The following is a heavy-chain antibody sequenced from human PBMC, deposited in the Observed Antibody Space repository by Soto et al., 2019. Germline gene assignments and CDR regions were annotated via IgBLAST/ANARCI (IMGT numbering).Heavy chain of an antibody. V-gene: IGHV4-39*01. Sequence: SETLSLTCTISGGSTSSSSYYWGWIRQPPGKGLEWIGSIYYSGSTYYSPSLKSRVTISVDTSKNQFSLRLTSVTAADTAVYYCGRPCYYDTTDYFRPADCFDISGQGTMVTV. J-gene: IGHJ3*02. D-gene: IGHD3-22*01. CDR1: GGSTSSSSYY. CDR3: GRPCYYDTTDYFRPADCFDI. CDR2: IYYSGST.